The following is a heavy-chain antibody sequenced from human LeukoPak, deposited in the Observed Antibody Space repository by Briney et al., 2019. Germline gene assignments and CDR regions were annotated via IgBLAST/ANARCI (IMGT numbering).Heavy chain of an antibody. CDR3: AGTDLIAVAGRLDC. CDR2: IYYSGST. CDR1: DDSIRNHY. D-gene: IGHD6-19*01. Sequence: SETLSLTCTVSDDSIRNHYWSWVRQPPGKGLEWVGHIYYSGSTSYNPTLKSRVTMSVDSSKNQFSLTLSSVTAADTAVYFCAGTDLIAVAGRLDCWGQGTLVTVSS. J-gene: IGHJ4*02. V-gene: IGHV4-59*11.